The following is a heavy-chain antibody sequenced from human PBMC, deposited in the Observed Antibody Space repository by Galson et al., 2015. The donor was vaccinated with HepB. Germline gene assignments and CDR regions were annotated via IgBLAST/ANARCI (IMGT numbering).Heavy chain of an antibody. D-gene: IGHD3-22*01. CDR1: GFTFSSYW. V-gene: IGHV3-7*03. CDR3: ARDRKGYYDDAFDI. Sequence: LSCAASGFTFSSYWMSWVRQAPGKGLEWVANIKQDGSEKYYVDSVKGRFTISRDNAKNSLYLQMNSLRAEDTAVYYCARDRKGYYDDAFDIWGQGTMVTVSS. J-gene: IGHJ3*02. CDR2: IKQDGSEK.